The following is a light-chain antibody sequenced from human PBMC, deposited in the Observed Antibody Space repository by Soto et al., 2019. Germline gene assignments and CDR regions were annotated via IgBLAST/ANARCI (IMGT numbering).Light chain of an antibody. J-gene: IGLJ2*01. Sequence: QSALTQPASVSGSPGQSITISCTGTSSDVGGYNYVSWYQQHPGKAPKLMIYDVSNRPSGVSNRFSGSKSGNTASLTLSGLQAEDEADYYCSSYTSSSTLGGVFGGGTKLTVL. CDR3: SSYTSSSTLGGV. CDR1: SSDVGGYNY. CDR2: DVS. V-gene: IGLV2-14*01.